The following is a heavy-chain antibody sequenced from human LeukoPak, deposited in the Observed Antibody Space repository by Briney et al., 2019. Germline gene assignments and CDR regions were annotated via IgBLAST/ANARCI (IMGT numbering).Heavy chain of an antibody. V-gene: IGHV3-30-3*01. CDR1: GFTFSSYW. CDR2: ISYGGSNK. Sequence: GGSLRLSCAASGFTFSSYWMSWVRQAPGKGLEWVAVISYGGSNKYYADSVKGRFTISRDNSKNTLYLQMNSLRAEDTAVYYCAREPLYNNGWQRHFDSWGQGTLVTVSS. J-gene: IGHJ4*02. D-gene: IGHD6-19*01. CDR3: AREPLYNNGWQRHFDS.